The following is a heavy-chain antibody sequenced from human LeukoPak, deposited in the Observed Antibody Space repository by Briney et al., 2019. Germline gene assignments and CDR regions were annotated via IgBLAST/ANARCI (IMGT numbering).Heavy chain of an antibody. J-gene: IGHJ3*02. CDR2: IIPILGIA. CDR3: ARAELRADAFDI. D-gene: IGHD1-7*01. Sequence: SVKVSCKASGGTFSSYTISWVRQAPGQGLEWMGRIIPILGIANYAQKFQGRVTITTDESTSTAYMELSSLRSEDTAVYYCARAELRADAFDIWGQGTMVTVCS. CDR1: GGTFSSYT. V-gene: IGHV1-69*16.